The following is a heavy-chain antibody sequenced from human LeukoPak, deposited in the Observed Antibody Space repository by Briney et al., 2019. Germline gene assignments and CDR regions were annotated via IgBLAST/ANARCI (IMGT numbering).Heavy chain of an antibody. CDR3: ARGDILTGYYVMGFDY. CDR2: IIPIFGTA. V-gene: IGHV1-69*06. D-gene: IGHD3-9*01. Sequence: GSSVKVSCKASGGTFSSYAISWVRQAPGQRLEWMGGIIPIFGTANYAQKFQGRVTITADKSTSTAYMELSSLRSEDTAVYYCARGDILTGYYVMGFDYWGQGTLVTVSS. CDR1: GGTFSSYA. J-gene: IGHJ4*02.